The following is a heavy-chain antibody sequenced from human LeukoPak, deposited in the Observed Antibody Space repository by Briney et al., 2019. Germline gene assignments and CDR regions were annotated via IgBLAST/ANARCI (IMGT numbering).Heavy chain of an antibody. V-gene: IGHV3-7*01. CDR2: IKQDGSEK. CDR3: ARLRVVWDLDDAFDI. CDR1: GFTFSSYW. J-gene: IGHJ3*02. D-gene: IGHD1-26*01. Sequence: GGSLRLSCAASGFTFSSYWMSWVRQAPGKGLGWVANIKQDGSEKYYVDSVKGRFTISRDNAKNSLYLQMNSLRAEDTAVYYCARLRVVWDLDDAFDIWGQGTMVIVSS.